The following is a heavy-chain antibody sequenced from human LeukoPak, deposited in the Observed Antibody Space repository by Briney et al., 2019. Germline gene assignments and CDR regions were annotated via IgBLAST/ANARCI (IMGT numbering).Heavy chain of an antibody. J-gene: IGHJ3*02. V-gene: IGHV1-69*13. CDR2: IIPIFGTA. Sequence: SVKVSCKASGGTFSSYAISWVRQAPGQGLEWMGGIIPIFGTANYAQKFQGRVTITADESTSTAYMELSSLRSEDTAVYYWARQWGYCYDKAFDIWGQGTMVTVSS. CDR3: ARQWGYCYDKAFDI. D-gene: IGHD3-22*01. CDR1: GGTFSSYA.